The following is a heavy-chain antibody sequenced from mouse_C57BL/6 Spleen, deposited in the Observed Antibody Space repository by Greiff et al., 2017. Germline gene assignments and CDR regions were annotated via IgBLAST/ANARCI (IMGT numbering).Heavy chain of an antibody. CDR1: GFTFSSYG. CDR2: ISSGGSYT. D-gene: IGHD4-1*01. CDR3: ARHLGRDYFDY. Sequence: EVQRVESGGDLVKPGGSLKLSCAASGFTFSSYGMSWVRQTPDKRLEWVATISSGGSYTYYPDSVKGRFTISRDNAKNTLYLQMSSLKSEDTAMYYCARHLGRDYFDYWGQGTTLTVSS. V-gene: IGHV5-6*01. J-gene: IGHJ2*01.